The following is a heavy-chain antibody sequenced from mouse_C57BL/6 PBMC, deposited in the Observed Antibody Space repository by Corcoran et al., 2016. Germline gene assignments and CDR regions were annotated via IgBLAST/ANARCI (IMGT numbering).Heavy chain of an antibody. CDR3: ARGTTVVSVDY. J-gene: IGHJ2*01. Sequence: EVQLQQSGPELVKPGASVKISCKASGYTFTDYYMNWVKQSHGKSLEWIGDINPNNGGTSYNQKFKGKATLTVDKSSSTAYMELRSLTSEDSAVYYGARGTTVVSVDYWCQGTTLPVSS. CDR1: GYTFTDYY. D-gene: IGHD1-1*01. V-gene: IGHV1-26*01. CDR2: INPNNGGT.